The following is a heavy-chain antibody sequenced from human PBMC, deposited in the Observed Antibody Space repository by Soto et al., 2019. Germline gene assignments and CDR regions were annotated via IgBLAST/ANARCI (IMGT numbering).Heavy chain of an antibody. V-gene: IGHV4-34*01. J-gene: IGHJ6*02. Sequence: QVQLQQWGAGLLKPSETLSLTCAVYGGSFSGYYWNWIRQPPGKGLEWIGEVNDSGNTNYNPSLKSRVTMSVDTSKNEFSLELSSVTAADTGVYYCARRLVAGDDYYCAMDVWGQGTTVTVSS. CDR1: GGSFSGYY. CDR3: ARRLVAGDDYYCAMDV. CDR2: VNDSGNT. D-gene: IGHD6-19*01.